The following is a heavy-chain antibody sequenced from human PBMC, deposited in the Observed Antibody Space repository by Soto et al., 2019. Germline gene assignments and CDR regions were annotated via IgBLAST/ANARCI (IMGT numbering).Heavy chain of an antibody. CDR1: GGTFSSYA. D-gene: IGHD3-9*01. CDR3: AREDILTGPFDY. Sequence: GASVKFSCKASGGTFSSYAISWVRQAPGQGLEWMGGIIPIFGTANYAQKFQGRVTITADESTSTAYMELSSLRSEDTAVYYCAREDILTGPFDYWGQGTLVTVSS. J-gene: IGHJ4*02. V-gene: IGHV1-69*13. CDR2: IIPIFGTA.